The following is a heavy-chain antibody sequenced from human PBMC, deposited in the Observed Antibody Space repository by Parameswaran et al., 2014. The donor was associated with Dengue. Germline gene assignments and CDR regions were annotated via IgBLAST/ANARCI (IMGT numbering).Heavy chain of an antibody. D-gene: IGHD1-7*01. J-gene: IGHJ4*02. CDR3: ARGEITGTGIFKPAQLVPTDY. Sequence: WVRQAPGQGLEWMGWINPNSGGTNYAQKFQGRVTMTRDTSISTAYMELSRLRSDDTAVYYCARGEITGTGIFKPAQLVPTDYWGQGTLVTVSS. V-gene: IGHV1-2*02. CDR2: INPNSGGT.